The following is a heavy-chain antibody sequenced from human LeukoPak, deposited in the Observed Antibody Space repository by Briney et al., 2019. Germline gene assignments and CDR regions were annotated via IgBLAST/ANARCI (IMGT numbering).Heavy chain of an antibody. CDR1: GFTFSSYS. V-gene: IGHV3-7*01. CDR3: AIMHGYYDGSGYWVQ. CDR2: IKEAGTET. D-gene: IGHD3-22*01. J-gene: IGHJ4*02. Sequence: GGSLRLSCGASGFTFSSYSMTWVRQAPGKGLEWVATIKEAGTETFYVDSVKGRFTISRDNAKNSLFLQMNSLRAEDTAVYFCAIMHGYYDGSGYWVQWGQGTLVTVSS.